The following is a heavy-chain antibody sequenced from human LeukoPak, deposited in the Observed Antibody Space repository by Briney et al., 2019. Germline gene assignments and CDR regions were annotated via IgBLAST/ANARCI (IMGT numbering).Heavy chain of an antibody. D-gene: IGHD4-17*01. CDR1: GFTFRSYS. J-gene: IGHJ4*02. CDR3: ARYLDYGDYFYFDY. CDR2: ISRSSSYI. Sequence: GALRLSCAASGFTFRSYSMNWVRHAPGNGLEWVSSISRSSSYIYYADSVKGRFTISRDNAKNSLYLQMNSLRAEDTAVYYCARYLDYGDYFYFDYWGQGTLVTVSP. V-gene: IGHV3-21*01.